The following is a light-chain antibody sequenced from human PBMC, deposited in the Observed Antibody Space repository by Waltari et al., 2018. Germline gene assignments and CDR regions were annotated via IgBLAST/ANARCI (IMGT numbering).Light chain of an antibody. J-gene: IGLJ3*02. CDR1: LLSTKY. CDR3: YSATDNNLRV. V-gene: IGLV3-27*01. Sequence: SSEMTQDPAVSVSPGQTARITCSGDLLSTKYARWFQQRQGQAPVLVIYKDSERPSGIPGRLSGSSSGTTVILTISGAQVEDEADYYCYSATDNNLRVFGGGTKLTVL. CDR2: KDS.